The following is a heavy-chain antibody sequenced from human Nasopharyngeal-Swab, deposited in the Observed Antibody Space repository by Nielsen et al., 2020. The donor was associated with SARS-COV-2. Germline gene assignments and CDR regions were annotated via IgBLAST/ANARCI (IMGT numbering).Heavy chain of an antibody. D-gene: IGHD3-3*01. J-gene: IGHJ4*02. CDR2: IWYDGSNK. V-gene: IGHV3-33*01. Sequence: GESLRISCAASGFTFSSYGMHWVRQAPGKGLEWVAIIWYDGSNKYYAVSVKGRFTISRDNSKNTLYLQMNSLRAEDTAVYYCARGPYDFWSGYPHYFDYWGQGTLVTVSS. CDR3: ARGPYDFWSGYPHYFDY. CDR1: GFTFSSYG.